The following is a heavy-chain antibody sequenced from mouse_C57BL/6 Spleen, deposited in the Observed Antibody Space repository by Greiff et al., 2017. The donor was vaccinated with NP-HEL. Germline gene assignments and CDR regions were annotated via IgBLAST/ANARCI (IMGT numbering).Heavy chain of an antibody. CDR1: GYTFTSYW. D-gene: IGHD2-1*01. V-gene: IGHV1-72*01. J-gene: IGHJ3*01. CDR2: IDPNSGGT. CDR3: ARGYGNYGGFAY. Sequence: QVQLQQPGAELVKPGASVKLSCKASGYTFTSYWMHWVKQRPGRGLEWIGRIDPNSGGTKYNEKFKSKATLTVDKTSSTAYIQLSSLTSEDSAVYYCARGYGNYGGFAYWGQGTLVTVSA.